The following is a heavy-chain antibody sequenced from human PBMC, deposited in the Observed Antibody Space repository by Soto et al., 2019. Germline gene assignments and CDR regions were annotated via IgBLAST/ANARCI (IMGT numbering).Heavy chain of an antibody. Sequence: QVQLVESGGGVVQPGRSLRLSCAASGFSFSNYGMHWVRQAPGKGLEWVAVISYDGSNKYYADSVKGRLTISRDNSKNTLYLQMSTLRPDDTAVYYCAKEFSSGYYYVCDYWGQGTLVTVSS. D-gene: IGHD3-22*01. J-gene: IGHJ4*02. CDR1: GFSFSNYG. CDR3: AKEFSSGYYYVCDY. CDR2: ISYDGSNK. V-gene: IGHV3-30*18.